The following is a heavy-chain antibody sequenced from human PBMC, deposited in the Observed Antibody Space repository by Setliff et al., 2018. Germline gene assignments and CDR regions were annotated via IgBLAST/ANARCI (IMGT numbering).Heavy chain of an antibody. V-gene: IGHV1-18*01. D-gene: IGHD2-2*01. J-gene: IGHJ4*02. CDR2: ISPYTGNT. Sequence: ASVKVSCKASGYTFTDYGVSWVHQAPGQGLEWVGWISPYTGNTYYAPKFQGRVIMTTDTSTTTAYMELRSLRSDDTAIYYCSRLVRFCTRTSCQRLSGDDYWGQGTLVTVSS. CDR1: GYTFTDYG. CDR3: SRLVRFCTRTSCQRLSGDDY.